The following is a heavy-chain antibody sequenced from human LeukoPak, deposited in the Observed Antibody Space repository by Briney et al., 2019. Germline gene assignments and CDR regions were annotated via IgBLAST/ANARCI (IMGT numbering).Heavy chain of an antibody. CDR1: GGSISSGSYY. CDR2: IYTSGST. Sequence: SQTLSLTCTVSGGSISSGSYYWSWIRQPAGKGLEWIGRIYTSGSTNYNPSLKSRVTISVDTSKNQFSLKLSSVTAADTAVYYRARRNYYYYYGMDVWGQGTTVTVSS. J-gene: IGHJ6*02. CDR3: ARRNYYYYYGMDV. V-gene: IGHV4-61*02.